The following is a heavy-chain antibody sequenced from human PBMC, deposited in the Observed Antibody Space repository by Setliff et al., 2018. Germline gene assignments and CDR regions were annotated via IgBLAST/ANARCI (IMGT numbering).Heavy chain of an antibody. D-gene: IGHD3-3*01. V-gene: IGHV3-30*01. CDR3: ARDFGPSKNYNFWSGYVDY. CDR1: GFTFGSFA. CDR2: ISYDGINK. Sequence: GGSLRLSCAASGFTFGSFAMHWVRQAPGKGLEWVAVISYDGINKYYADSMKGRFTISRDNSKNTLYLQMNSLRAEDTAVYYCARDFGPSKNYNFWSGYVDYWGQGTLVTVSS. J-gene: IGHJ4*02.